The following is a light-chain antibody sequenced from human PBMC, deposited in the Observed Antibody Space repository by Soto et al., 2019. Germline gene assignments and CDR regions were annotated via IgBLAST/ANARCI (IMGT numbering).Light chain of an antibody. CDR1: QHIRSN. J-gene: IGKJ1*01. V-gene: IGKV3-15*01. CDR3: QQYNNWPWT. Sequence: ESVLTQSPGTLSLSPGERATLSCRASQHIRSNYLAWYQHKPGQAPRLLIYGASARATTFPARFSGSGSGTDFTLTISSLQSEDFAVYYCQQYNNWPWTFGQGTKV. CDR2: GAS.